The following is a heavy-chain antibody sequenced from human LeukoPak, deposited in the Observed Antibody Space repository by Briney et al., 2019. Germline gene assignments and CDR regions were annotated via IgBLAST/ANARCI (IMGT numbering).Heavy chain of an antibody. CDR3: AKDSIYGYSNYVGSYFDY. CDR1: GFSVSHNN. Sequence: GGSLRLSCAASGFSVSHNNMNWVRHAPGKGLEWVSGISWNSGSVGYADSVKGRFIISRDNAKNSLYLQMNSLRAEDTAVYYCAKDSIYGYSNYVGSYFDYWGQGTLVTVSS. V-gene: IGHV3-9*01. CDR2: ISWNSGSV. D-gene: IGHD4-11*01. J-gene: IGHJ4*02.